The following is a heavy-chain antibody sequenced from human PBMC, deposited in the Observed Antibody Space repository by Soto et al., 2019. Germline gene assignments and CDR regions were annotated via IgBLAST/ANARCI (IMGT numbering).Heavy chain of an antibody. CDR3: AHGYVQLLATFHYFDS. J-gene: IGHJ4*02. Sequence: SGPTLVNPTQTLTLTCTFSGFSITGNGEGVGWIRQPPGKALEWLALIYWADDKRYSPSLRNRLTITLDNSKDQVILTMTDMGTADTATYYCAHGYVQLLATFHYFDSWGQVTQVTVSS. V-gene: IGHV2-5*02. D-gene: IGHD2-2*01. CDR2: IYWADDK. CDR1: GFSITGNGEG.